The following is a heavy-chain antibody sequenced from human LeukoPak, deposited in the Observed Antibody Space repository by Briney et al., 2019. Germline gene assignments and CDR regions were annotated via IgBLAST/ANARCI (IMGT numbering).Heavy chain of an antibody. Sequence: GGSLRLSCAASGFTFSSYGLHWVRQAPGKGLEWVAVISYDGSNKYYADSVKGRFTISRDNSKNTLYLQMSSLRAEDTAVYYCESSGWYEQFDYWGQGTLVTVSS. J-gene: IGHJ4*02. D-gene: IGHD6-19*01. CDR3: ESSGWYEQFDY. CDR2: ISYDGSNK. CDR1: GFTFSSYG. V-gene: IGHV3-30*03.